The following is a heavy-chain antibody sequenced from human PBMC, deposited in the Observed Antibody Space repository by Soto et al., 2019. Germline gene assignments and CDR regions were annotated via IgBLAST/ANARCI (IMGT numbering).Heavy chain of an antibody. D-gene: IGHD6-13*01. J-gene: IGHJ4*02. Sequence: GGSLRLSCAASGFTFDDYAMHWVRQAPGKGLEWVSAISGSGGSTYYADSVKGRFTISRDNSKNTLYLQMNSLRAEDTAVYYCAKEIQQLVRVAVDPFDYWGQGTLVTVSS. V-gene: IGHV3-23*01. CDR2: ISGSGGST. CDR1: GFTFDDYA. CDR3: AKEIQQLVRVAVDPFDY.